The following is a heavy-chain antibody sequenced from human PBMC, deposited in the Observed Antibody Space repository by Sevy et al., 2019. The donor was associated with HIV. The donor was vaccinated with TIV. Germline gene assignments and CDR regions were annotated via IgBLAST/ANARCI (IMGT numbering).Heavy chain of an antibody. D-gene: IGHD3-10*01. CDR3: ARDQGRGLYY. CDR2: IAQDGNEQ. Sequence: GGSLRLSCATSEFIFSNYWMTWVRQAPGKGLEWVANIAQDGNEQFYVDSVKGRFTISRDNAKNSLYLQMSSLRVEDTAVSYCARDQGRGLYYWGQGALVTVSS. V-gene: IGHV3-7*01. J-gene: IGHJ4*02. CDR1: EFIFSNYW.